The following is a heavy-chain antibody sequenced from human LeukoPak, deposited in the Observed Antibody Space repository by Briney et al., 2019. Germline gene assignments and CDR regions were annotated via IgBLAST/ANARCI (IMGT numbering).Heavy chain of an antibody. CDR2: IYYSGST. Sequence: SETLSLTCTVSGGSLNSCYWSWIRQPLGKGLEWIGNIYYSGSTNYNPSLKSRVTISVDTSKNQFSLKLTSVTAADTAVYYCARAPLSYFDYWGQGTLVTVSS. CDR3: ARAPLSYFDY. J-gene: IGHJ4*02. CDR1: GGSLNSCY. V-gene: IGHV4-59*01.